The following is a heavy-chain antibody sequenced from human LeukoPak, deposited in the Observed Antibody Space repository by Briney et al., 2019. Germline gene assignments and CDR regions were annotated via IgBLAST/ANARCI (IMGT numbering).Heavy chain of an antibody. CDR1: GFTFSSYG. CDR3: ARDRGASGTTSGYFDY. CDR2: IWYDGSDK. D-gene: IGHD1-1*01. V-gene: IGHV3-33*01. J-gene: IGHJ4*02. Sequence: GRSLRLSCAASGFTFSSYGMHWVRQAPGKGLEWVAIIWYDGSDKYYADSVKGRFTISRDNSKNTLYLQINSLRAEDTGVYYCARDRGASGTTSGYFDYWGQGTLVTVSS.